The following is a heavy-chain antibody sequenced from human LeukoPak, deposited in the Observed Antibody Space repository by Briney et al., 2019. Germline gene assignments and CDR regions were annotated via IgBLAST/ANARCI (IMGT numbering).Heavy chain of an antibody. J-gene: IGHJ4*02. CDR2: IYYSGST. CDR3: ARHEYSSGVIDY. D-gene: IGHD6-19*01. Sequence: PSETLSLTCTVSGGSISSSSYYWGWIRQPPGKGLEWIGSIYYSGSTYYNPSLKSRVTISVDTSKNQFSLKLSSVTAADTAVYYCARHEYSSGVIDYWGQGTLVTVSS. V-gene: IGHV4-39*01. CDR1: GGSISSSSYY.